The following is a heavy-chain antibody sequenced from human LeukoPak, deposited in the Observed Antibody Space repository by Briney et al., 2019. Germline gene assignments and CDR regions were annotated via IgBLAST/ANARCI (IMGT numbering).Heavy chain of an antibody. V-gene: IGHV3-30*18. Sequence: PGRSLRLSCAASGFTFSSYGMHWVRQAPGKGLEWVAVISYDGSNKYYADSVKGRFTISRDNSKNTPYLQMNSLRAEDTAVYYCAKTTEGGFDYWGQGTLVTVSS. CDR3: AKTTEGGFDY. CDR1: GFTFSSYG. D-gene: IGHD4-17*01. J-gene: IGHJ4*02. CDR2: ISYDGSNK.